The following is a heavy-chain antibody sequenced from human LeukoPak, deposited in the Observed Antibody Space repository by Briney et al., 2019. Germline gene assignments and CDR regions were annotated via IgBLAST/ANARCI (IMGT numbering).Heavy chain of an antibody. CDR3: KAAPGY. CDR2: IIPIFGTA. Sequence: KISCKGSGYTFTNYWIGWVRQMPGKGLEWMGGIIPIFGTANYAQKFQGRVTITADESTSTAYMELSSLRSEDTAVYYCKAAPGYWGQGTLVTVSS. D-gene: IGHD3-10*01. CDR1: GYTFTNYW. J-gene: IGHJ4*02. V-gene: IGHV1-69*01.